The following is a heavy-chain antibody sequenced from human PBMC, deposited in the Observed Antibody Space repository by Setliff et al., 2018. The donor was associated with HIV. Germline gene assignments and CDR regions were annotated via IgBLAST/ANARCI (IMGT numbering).Heavy chain of an antibody. CDR3: ARGAPRGYCSGGSCFPLDY. V-gene: IGHV4-4*02. D-gene: IGHD2-15*01. Sequence: LSLTCAVSGGSISSSNWWSWVRQPPGKGLEWIGEIYHSGSTNYNPSLKSRVTILVDKSKNQFSLKLSSVIAADTAVYYCARGAPRGYCSGGSCFPLDYWGQGTLVTV. CDR1: GGSISSSNW. J-gene: IGHJ4*02. CDR2: IYHSGST.